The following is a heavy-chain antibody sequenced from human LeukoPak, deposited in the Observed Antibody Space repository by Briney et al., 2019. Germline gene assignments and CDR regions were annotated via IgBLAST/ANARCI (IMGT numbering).Heavy chain of an antibody. V-gene: IGHV3-21*01. CDR1: GFTFSSYS. CDR3: ARDVDTAMDDSDY. J-gene: IGHJ4*02. D-gene: IGHD5-18*01. CDR2: ISSSSSYI. Sequence: GGSLRLSCAASGFTFSSYSMNWVRQAPGKGLEWVSSISSSSSYIYYADSVRGRFTISRDNAKNSLYLQMNSLRAEDTAVYYCARDVDTAMDDSDYWGQGTLVTVSS.